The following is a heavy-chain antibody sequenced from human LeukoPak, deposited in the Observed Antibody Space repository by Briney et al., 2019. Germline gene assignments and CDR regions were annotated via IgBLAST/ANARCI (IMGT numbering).Heavy chain of an antibody. CDR1: GFTFSSQA. Sequence: GGSLRLSCAASGFTFSSQAMSWVRQAPGKGLEWVSGIGGSDGHTYYADSVKGRFAISRDNSKNMLYLQMNSLRAEDTAVYYCAKDQRGYGGTFFDYWGQGILATVSS. J-gene: IGHJ4*02. CDR2: IGGSDGHT. CDR3: AKDQRGYGGTFFDY. D-gene: IGHD5-12*01. V-gene: IGHV3-23*01.